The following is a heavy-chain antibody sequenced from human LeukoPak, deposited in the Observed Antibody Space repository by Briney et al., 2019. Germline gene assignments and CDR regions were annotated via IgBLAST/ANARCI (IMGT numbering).Heavy chain of an antibody. CDR2: ISSSGSTI. CDR3: ANSGLNRFDY. Sequence: AGGSLRLSCAASGFTFSSYEMNWVRQAPGKGLEWVSYISSSGSTIYYADSVKGRFTISRDNAKNSLYLQMNSLRVEDTAVYYCANSGLNRFDYWGQGTLVTVSS. J-gene: IGHJ4*02. CDR1: GFTFSSYE. V-gene: IGHV3-48*03. D-gene: IGHD2-15*01.